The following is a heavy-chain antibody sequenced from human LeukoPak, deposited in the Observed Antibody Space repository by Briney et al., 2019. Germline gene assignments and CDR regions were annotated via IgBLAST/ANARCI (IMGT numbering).Heavy chain of an antibody. Sequence: PGGSRRLSSAASGFTFSSHAMSWVRQAPGKGLEWVSAISGSGGSTYYADSVKGRFTISRDNSKNTLYLQMNSLRAEDTAVYYCAKPPAVAGNWYFDLWGRGTLVTVSS. V-gene: IGHV3-23*01. J-gene: IGHJ2*01. CDR3: AKPPAVAGNWYFDL. CDR1: GFTFSSHA. CDR2: ISGSGGST. D-gene: IGHD6-19*01.